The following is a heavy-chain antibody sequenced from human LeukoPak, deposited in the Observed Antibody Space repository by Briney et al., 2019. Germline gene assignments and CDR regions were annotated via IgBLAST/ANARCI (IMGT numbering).Heavy chain of an antibody. J-gene: IGHJ3*02. CDR3: ARDNPNDAFDI. V-gene: IGHV4-39*07. D-gene: IGHD1-14*01. Sequence: SETLSLTCTVSSGSISTSNYYWGWVRQPPGKALEWIGNIFYSGSTYYNPSLKSRVTMSVDTSKNQFSLKLSSVTAADTAVYYCARDNPNDAFDIWGQGTMVTVSS. CDR2: IFYSGST. CDR1: SGSISTSNYY.